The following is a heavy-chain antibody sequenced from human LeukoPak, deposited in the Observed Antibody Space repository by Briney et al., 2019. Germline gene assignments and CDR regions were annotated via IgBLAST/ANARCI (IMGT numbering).Heavy chain of an antibody. CDR3: ARQRRLLWFGEYSNWFDP. D-gene: IGHD3-10*01. CDR2: IYPGDSDT. CDR1: GYSFTSYW. V-gene: IGHV5-51*01. Sequence: GESLKISRKGSGYSFTSYWIGWVRQMPGKGLEWMGIIYPGDSDTRYSPSFQGQVTISADKSISTAYLQWSSLKASDTAMYYCARQRRLLWFGEYSNWFDPWGQGTLVTVSS. J-gene: IGHJ5*02.